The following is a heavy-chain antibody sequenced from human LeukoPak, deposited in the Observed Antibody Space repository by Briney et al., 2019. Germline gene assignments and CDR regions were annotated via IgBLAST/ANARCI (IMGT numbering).Heavy chain of an antibody. CDR3: ARDYYDSSGYYHVGYFDY. CDR1: GFTFSSYW. V-gene: IGHV3-7*01. Sequence: QAGGSLRLSCAASGFTFSSYWMSWVRQAPGKGLEWVANIKQDGSEKYYVDSVKGRFTISRDNAKNSLYLQMNGLRAEDTAVYYCARDYYDSSGYYHVGYFDYWGQGTLVTVSS. CDR2: IKQDGSEK. D-gene: IGHD3-22*01. J-gene: IGHJ4*02.